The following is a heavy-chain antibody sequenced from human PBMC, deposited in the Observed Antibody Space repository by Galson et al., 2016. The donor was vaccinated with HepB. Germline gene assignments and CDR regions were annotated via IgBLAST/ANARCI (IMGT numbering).Heavy chain of an antibody. CDR3: VRDSVAGMDY. V-gene: IGHV3-30-3*01. D-gene: IGHD6-19*01. Sequence: SLRLSCAASGFSFSTFAMRWVRQAPGKGLESVALIAYDGSNQYHADSVQGRFTISRDNSKNTLFLQMNSLRMEDTATYYCVRDSVAGMDYWGQGTLVTVSS. CDR2: IAYDGSNQ. CDR1: GFSFSTFA. J-gene: IGHJ4*02.